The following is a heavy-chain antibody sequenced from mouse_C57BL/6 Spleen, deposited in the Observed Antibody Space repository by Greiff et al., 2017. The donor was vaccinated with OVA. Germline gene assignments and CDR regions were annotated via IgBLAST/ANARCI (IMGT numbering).Heavy chain of an antibody. CDR3: AREGREGYAMDD. Sequence: VQLQQSGPELVKPGASVKISCKASGYSFTDYNMNWVKQSNGKSLEWIGVINPNYGTTSYNQKFTGKATLPVEPSSSTASLQINSLTSEDSAVDYCAREGREGYAMDDWGQGTSVTVAS. CDR2: INPNYGTT. J-gene: IGHJ4*01. CDR1: GYSFTDYN. V-gene: IGHV1-39*01.